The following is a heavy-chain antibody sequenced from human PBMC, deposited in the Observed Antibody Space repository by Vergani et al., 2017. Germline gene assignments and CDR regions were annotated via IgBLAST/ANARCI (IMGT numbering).Heavy chain of an antibody. CDR1: GFTFDDYT. D-gene: IGHD2-15*01. J-gene: IGHJ6*02. Sequence: EVQLVESGGVVVQPGGSLRLSCAASGFTFDDYTMHWVRQAPGKGLEWVSLISWDGGSTYYADTVKGRFTITRDNSKNSLYLQMNSLRTENTALYYWAKDIGCSGGSCHNYYYYYGMDVWGQGTTVTVSS. CDR3: AKDIGCSGGSCHNYYYYYGMDV. V-gene: IGHV3-43*01. CDR2: ISWDGGST.